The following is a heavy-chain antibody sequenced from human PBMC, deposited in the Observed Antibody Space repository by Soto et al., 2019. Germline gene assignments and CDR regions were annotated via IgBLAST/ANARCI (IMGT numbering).Heavy chain of an antibody. Sequence: GGSLRLSCSASGFTFSSYXMHXVRQAPGKGLEYVSAISSNGGSTYYADSVKGRFTISRDNSKNTLYLQMSSLRAEDTAVYYCVKDASPPVPCSGGSCYRGNWFDPWGQGTLVTVSS. CDR2: ISSNGGST. CDR3: VKDASPPVPCSGGSCYRGNWFDP. J-gene: IGHJ5*02. CDR1: GFTFSSYX. V-gene: IGHV3-64D*08. D-gene: IGHD2-15*01.